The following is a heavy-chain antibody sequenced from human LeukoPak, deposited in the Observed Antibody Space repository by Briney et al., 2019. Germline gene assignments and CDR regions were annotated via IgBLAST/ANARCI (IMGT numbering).Heavy chain of an antibody. Sequence: SETLSLTCTVSGGSISSYYWSWIRQPPGKGLEWIGYIYYSGSTNYNPSLKSRVTISVDTSKNQFSLKLSSVTAADTAVYYCATEYSSGAFDIWGQGTMVTVSS. J-gene: IGHJ3*02. CDR1: GGSISSYY. D-gene: IGHD6-6*01. V-gene: IGHV4-59*01. CDR2: IYYSGST. CDR3: ATEYSSGAFDI.